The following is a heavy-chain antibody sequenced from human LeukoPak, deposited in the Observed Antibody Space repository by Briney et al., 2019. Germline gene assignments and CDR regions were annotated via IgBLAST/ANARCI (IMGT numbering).Heavy chain of an antibody. J-gene: IGHJ6*03. D-gene: IGHD1-26*01. CDR1: GYSFTSYW. V-gene: IGHV5-51*01. Sequence: GESLKISCKGSGYSFTSYWIGWVRQMPGKGLEWMGIIYPGDSDTRYSPSFQGQVTISADKSISTAYLQWSSLKASDTAMYYYARQLGATNYYYYYMDVWGKGTTVTVSS. CDR2: IYPGDSDT. CDR3: ARQLGATNYYYYYMDV.